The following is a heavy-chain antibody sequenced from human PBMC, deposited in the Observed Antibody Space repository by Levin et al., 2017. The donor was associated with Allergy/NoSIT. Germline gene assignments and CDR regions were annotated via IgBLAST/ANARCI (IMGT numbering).Heavy chain of an antibody. J-gene: IGHJ4*02. V-gene: IGHV4-39*07. CDR2: ICYSVGT. Sequence: GEGLEWIASICYSVGTFYNPSLKSRVRISVDASKNQFSLKLSSVTAADTAVYYCASHFETSGYLGPDFWGQGTLVTVSS. D-gene: IGHD3-22*01. CDR3: ASHFETSGYLGPDF.